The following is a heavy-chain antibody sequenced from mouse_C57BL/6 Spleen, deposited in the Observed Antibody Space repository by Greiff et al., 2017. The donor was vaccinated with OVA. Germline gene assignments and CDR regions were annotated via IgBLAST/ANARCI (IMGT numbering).Heavy chain of an antibody. CDR1: GFTFSSYA. J-gene: IGHJ4*01. V-gene: IGHV5-4*01. Sequence: EVHLVESGGGLVKPGGSLKLSCAASGFTFSSYAMSWVRQTPEKRLEWVATISDGGSYTYYPDNVKGRFTISRDNAKNNLYLQMSHLKSEDTAMYYCAREGNYGYAMDYWGQGTSVTVSS. CDR2: ISDGGSYT. D-gene: IGHD1-1*01. CDR3: AREGNYGYAMDY.